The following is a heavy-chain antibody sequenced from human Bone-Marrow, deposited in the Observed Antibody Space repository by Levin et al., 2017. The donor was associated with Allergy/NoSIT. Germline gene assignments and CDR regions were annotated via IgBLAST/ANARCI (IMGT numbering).Heavy chain of an antibody. D-gene: IGHD4-11*01. Sequence: GASVKVSCKASGYTFIGYYIHWVRQAPGQGLEWMGWINPHSGGINYAEKFQGRVSMTRDTSISTAYMELTGLRHDDTAVYFCARAVAGPYSWFDPWGQGTLVTVSS. V-gene: IGHV1-2*02. CDR3: ARAVAGPYSWFDP. CDR2: INPHSGGI. CDR1: GYTFIGYY. J-gene: IGHJ5*02.